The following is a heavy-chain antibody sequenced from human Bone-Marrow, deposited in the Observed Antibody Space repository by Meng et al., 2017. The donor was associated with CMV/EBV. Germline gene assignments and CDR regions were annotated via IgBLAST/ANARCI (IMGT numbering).Heavy chain of an antibody. CDR2: VSPYNGHT. Sequence: ASVKVSCKASGYTFTNHGISWVRQAPGQGLEWMGWVSPYNGHTNYAQMLQGRVTMTTDTSTSTAYMEVRSLRSDDTAVYYCARVGRWELLWALDYWGQGTLVTVSS. D-gene: IGHD1-26*01. CDR1: GYTFTNHG. CDR3: ARVGRWELLWALDY. V-gene: IGHV1-18*01. J-gene: IGHJ4*02.